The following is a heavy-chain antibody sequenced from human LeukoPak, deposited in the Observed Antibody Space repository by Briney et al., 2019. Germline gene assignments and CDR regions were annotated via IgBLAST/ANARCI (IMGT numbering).Heavy chain of an antibody. Sequence: GESLKISCKGSGYSFTSYWIGWVRQKPGKGLEWMGIIYAGDSDTRYSPSFQGQVTISADKSISTAYLQWSSLKASDTAMYYCARRCSSTSCYYTVTTRAFDIWGQGTMVTVSS. CDR1: GYSFTSYW. CDR2: IYAGDSDT. CDR3: ARRCSSTSCYYTVTTRAFDI. D-gene: IGHD2-2*01. J-gene: IGHJ3*02. V-gene: IGHV5-51*01.